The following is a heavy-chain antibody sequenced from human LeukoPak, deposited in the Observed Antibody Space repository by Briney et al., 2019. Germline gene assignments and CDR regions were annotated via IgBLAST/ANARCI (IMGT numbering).Heavy chain of an antibody. D-gene: IGHD2-2*01. CDR3: ARDSSLAVPSLGY. Sequence: ASVKVSCKASGYTFTGYYLHWVRQAPGQGLEWMGWSNPNSGGTNYAQKLQGRVTMTRDTSISTAYMELSSLRSDDTAVYYCARDSSLAVPSLGYWGQGTLVTVSS. V-gene: IGHV1-2*02. J-gene: IGHJ4*02. CDR1: GYTFTGYY. CDR2: SNPNSGGT.